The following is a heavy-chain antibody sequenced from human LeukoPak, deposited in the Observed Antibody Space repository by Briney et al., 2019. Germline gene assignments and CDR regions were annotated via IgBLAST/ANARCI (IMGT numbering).Heavy chain of an antibody. D-gene: IGHD6-19*01. CDR2: ISYDGTDK. J-gene: IGHJ4*02. V-gene: IGHV3-30*04. CDR3: ASPNSMAGTHYFHY. Sequence: GGSLRLSCAASGFTFTTFPMHWVRQPPGKGLEWVAVISYDGTDKYYADSVKGRFTITRDNSKSTLYLQMDSLRAEDTAVYYCASPNSMAGTHYFHYWGQGTLVTVSS. CDR1: GFTFTTFP.